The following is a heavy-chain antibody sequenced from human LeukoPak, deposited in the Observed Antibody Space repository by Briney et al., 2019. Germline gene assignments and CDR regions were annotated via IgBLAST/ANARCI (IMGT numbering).Heavy chain of an antibody. D-gene: IGHD6-19*01. CDR3: ARDLPPHRIAVAMGAFDI. V-gene: IGHV1-2*02. Sequence: ASVKVSCKASGYTFTSYDINWVRQAPGQGLEWMGWINPSSGGTNYAQKFQGRVTMTRDTSISTAYMELSRLRSDDTAVYYCARDLPPHRIAVAMGAFDIWGQGTMVTVSS. CDR2: INPSSGGT. J-gene: IGHJ3*02. CDR1: GYTFTSYD.